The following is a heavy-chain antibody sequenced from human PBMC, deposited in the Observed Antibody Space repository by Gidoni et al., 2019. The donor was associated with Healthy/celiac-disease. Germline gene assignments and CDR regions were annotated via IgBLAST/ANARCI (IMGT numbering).Heavy chain of an antibody. D-gene: IGHD3-22*01. V-gene: IGHV4-34*01. Sequence: QLQLQQWVAGLLKPSETLSLTCAVSGGSFSGYSWSWIRQPPGKGLEWIGEINHSGSTNYNPSLKSRVTISVDTSKNKFSLKLSSVTAAETAVYYCAGLSHYYDSSGYYRMDVWGKGTTVTVSS. CDR1: GGSFSGYS. CDR2: INHSGST. J-gene: IGHJ6*04. CDR3: AGLSHYYDSSGYYRMDV.